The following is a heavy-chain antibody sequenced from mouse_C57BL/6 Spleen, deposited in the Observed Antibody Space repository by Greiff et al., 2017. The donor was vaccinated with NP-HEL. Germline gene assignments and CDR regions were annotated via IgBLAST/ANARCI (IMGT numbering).Heavy chain of an antibody. Sequence: EVQLQQSGPELVKPGASVKISCKASGYTLTDYYMNWVKQSHGKSLEWIGDINPNNGGTSYNQKFKGKATLTVDKSSSTAYMELRSRTSEDSAVYYCARSYYGSSYPFAYWGQGTLVTVSA. CDR1: GYTLTDYY. V-gene: IGHV1-26*01. J-gene: IGHJ3*01. D-gene: IGHD1-1*01. CDR2: INPNNGGT. CDR3: ARSYYGSSYPFAY.